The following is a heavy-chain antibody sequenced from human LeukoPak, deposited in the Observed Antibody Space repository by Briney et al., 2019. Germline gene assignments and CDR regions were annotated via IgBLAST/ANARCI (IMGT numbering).Heavy chain of an antibody. CDR3: ARALLLTHYYYYYMDV. CDR1: GGTFSSYA. V-gene: IGHV1-69*01. J-gene: IGHJ6*03. CDR2: IIPIFGTA. D-gene: IGHD4/OR15-4a*01. Sequence: SVKVSCKASGGTFSSYAISWVRQAPGQGLEWMGGIIPIFGTANYAQKFQGRVTITADESTSTAYMELSSLRSEDTAVCYCARALLLTHYYYYYMDVWGKGTTVTVSS.